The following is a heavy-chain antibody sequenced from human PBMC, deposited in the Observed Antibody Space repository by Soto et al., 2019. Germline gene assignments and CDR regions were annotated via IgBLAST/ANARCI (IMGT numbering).Heavy chain of an antibody. J-gene: IGHJ4*02. CDR3: ARAYYYDSSGYYGFDY. Sequence: SVKVSCKASGGTFSSYAISWVRQAPGQGLEWMGGIIPIFGTANYAQKFQGRVTITADESTSTAYMELSSLRSEDTAVYYCARAYYYDSSGYYGFDYWGQGTLVTVSS. CDR2: IIPIFGTA. CDR1: GGTFSSYA. V-gene: IGHV1-69*13. D-gene: IGHD3-22*01.